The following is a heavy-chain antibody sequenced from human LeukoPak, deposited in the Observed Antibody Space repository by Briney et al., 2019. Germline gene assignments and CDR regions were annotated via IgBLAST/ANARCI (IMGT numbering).Heavy chain of an antibody. CDR3: ARDQYNSAFDY. D-gene: IGHD1-1*01. CDR1: GFAVNDNY. CDR2: IYSGGST. V-gene: IGHV3-53*01. Sequence: GGSLRLSCAASGFAVNDNYMSWVRQAPRKGLEWVSVIYSGGSTYYADSVKGRFTLSRDTSKNTVHLQMNSLTADDTADYYCARDQYNSAFDYWGQGTLVTVSS. J-gene: IGHJ4*02.